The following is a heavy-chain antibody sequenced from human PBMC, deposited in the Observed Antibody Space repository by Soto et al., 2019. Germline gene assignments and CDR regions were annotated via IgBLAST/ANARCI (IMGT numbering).Heavy chain of an antibody. D-gene: IGHD3-22*01. CDR1: GDSVSSDNFY. CDR3: ARRKYDSDSSGYPFDY. Sequence: SETLSLTCTVSGDSVSSDNFYWNWIRQPPGKGLEWIGYIYYSGSTNYNPSLKSRVTISVDTSKNQFSLKLSSVTAADTAVYYCARRKYDSDSSGYPFDYWGQGTLVTVS. V-gene: IGHV4-61*01. J-gene: IGHJ4*02. CDR2: IYYSGST.